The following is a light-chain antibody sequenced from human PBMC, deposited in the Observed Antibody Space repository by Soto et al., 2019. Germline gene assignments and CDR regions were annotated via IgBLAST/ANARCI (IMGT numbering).Light chain of an antibody. CDR2: EGS. CDR3: STYAGAVA. V-gene: IGLV2-23*01. CDR1: SSDVGSYNL. Sequence: QSALTQPASVSGSPGQSITISCTGTSSDVGSYNLVSWYQHHPGKAPKLMIYEGSERPSGVSNRFSGSKSGNTASLTISGLQAEDEAEYYCSTYAGAVAFGGGTKLTVL. J-gene: IGLJ2*01.